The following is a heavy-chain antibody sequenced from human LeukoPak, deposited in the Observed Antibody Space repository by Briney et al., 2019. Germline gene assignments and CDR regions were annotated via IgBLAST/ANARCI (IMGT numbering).Heavy chain of an antibody. CDR2: IYYSGDT. Sequence: SETLSLTCTVSRGSISGYSWSWIRQSPGGGLEWFGYIYYSGDTAYNPSLRSRVTLSVDTSKNQFSLQLRSVTTADTAVYYCVRGPYGASISKWFDPWGQGTHVIVSP. V-gene: IGHV4-59*01. J-gene: IGHJ5*02. CDR3: VRGPYGASISKWFDP. D-gene: IGHD4/OR15-4a*01. CDR1: RGSISGYS.